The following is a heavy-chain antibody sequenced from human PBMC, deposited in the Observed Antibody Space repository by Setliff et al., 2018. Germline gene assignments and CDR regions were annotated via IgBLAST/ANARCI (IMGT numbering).Heavy chain of an antibody. CDR3: ARASRFGTVKWRGDYYMDV. Sequence: GASVKVSCKASGYTFTTYAMGWMRQAPGQRLEWMGWINTNTGNPIYAQGFTGRFVFSLDTSVSTAYLQISSLKPEDTAVYYCARASRFGTVKWRGDYYMDVWGKGTTVTVSS. J-gene: IGHJ6*03. CDR2: INTNTGNP. D-gene: IGHD3-10*01. CDR1: GYTFTTYA. V-gene: IGHV7-4-1*02.